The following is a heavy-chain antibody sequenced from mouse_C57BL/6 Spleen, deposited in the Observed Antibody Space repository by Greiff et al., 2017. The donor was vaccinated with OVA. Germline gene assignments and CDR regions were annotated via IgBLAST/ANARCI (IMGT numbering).Heavy chain of an antibody. V-gene: IGHV3-6*01. CDR3: ARENDYDGYWYFDV. CDR1: GYSITSGYY. CDR2: ISYDGSN. D-gene: IGHD2-4*01. J-gene: IGHJ1*03. Sequence: DVQLQESGPGLVKPSQSLSLTCSVTGYSITSGYYWNWIRQFPGNKLEWMGYISYDGSNNYNPSLKNRISITRDTSKNQFFLKLNSVTTEDTATYYCARENDYDGYWYFDVWGTGTTVTVSS.